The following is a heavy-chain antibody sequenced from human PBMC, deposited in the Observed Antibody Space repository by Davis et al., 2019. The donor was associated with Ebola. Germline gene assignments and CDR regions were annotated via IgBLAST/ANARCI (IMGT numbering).Heavy chain of an antibody. D-gene: IGHD4-17*01. CDR3: ARAGLRMDY. Sequence: GESLKTSCVASGFTFSSHWMHWVRQAPGKGLVWVSHINSDGSTTSYADSVKGRFTISRDNSKNTLYLQMNSLRAEDMAVYYCARAGLRMDYWGQGTLVTVSS. CDR2: INSDGSTT. J-gene: IGHJ4*02. V-gene: IGHV3-74*01. CDR1: GFTFSSHW.